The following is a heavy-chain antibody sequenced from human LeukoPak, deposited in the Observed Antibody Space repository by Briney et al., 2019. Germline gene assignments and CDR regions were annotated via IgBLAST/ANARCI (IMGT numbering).Heavy chain of an antibody. CDR1: GYSFTSYW. CDR2: IYPGDSDT. V-gene: IGHV5-51*01. J-gene: IGHJ6*02. Sequence: GESLKISCKGSGYSFTSYWIGWVRQLPGKGLEWMGIIYPGDSDTRYSPSFQDHVTISADKSISTAYLKWSSLKASDTAMYYCARHFSQQLSYYDYGMDVWGQGTTVTVSS. CDR3: ARHFSQQLSYYDYGMDV. D-gene: IGHD6-13*01.